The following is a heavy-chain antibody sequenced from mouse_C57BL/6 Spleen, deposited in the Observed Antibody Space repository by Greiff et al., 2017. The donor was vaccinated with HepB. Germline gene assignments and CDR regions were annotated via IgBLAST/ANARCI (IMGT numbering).Heavy chain of an antibody. D-gene: IGHD1-1*01. J-gene: IGHJ2*01. CDR2: IYPGSGST. V-gene: IGHV1-55*01. Sequence: QVHVKQSGAELVKPGASVKMSCKASGYTFTSYWITWVKQRPGQGLEWIGDIYPGSGSTNYNEKFKSKATLTVDTSSSTAYMQLSSLTSEDSAVYYCAGYYYGSADYWGQGTTLTVSS. CDR3: AGYYYGSADY. CDR1: GYTFTSYW.